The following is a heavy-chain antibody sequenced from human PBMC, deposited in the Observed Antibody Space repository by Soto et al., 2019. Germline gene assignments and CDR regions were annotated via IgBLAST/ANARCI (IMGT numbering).Heavy chain of an antibody. CDR2: ISYDGTNK. CDR1: GFTFSKYA. V-gene: IGHV3-30-3*01. J-gene: IGHJ6*02. CDR3: ARGRRDGYKNYEYYGMDV. Sequence: HPGGSLRLSCAASGFTFSKYAMHWVRQAPGKGLEWAAVISYDGTNKYYADSVKGRFTTSRDNSKNTLFLQMNSLIPEDTAVYYCARGRRDGYKNYEYYGMDVWGQGTTVTVSS. D-gene: IGHD6-25*01.